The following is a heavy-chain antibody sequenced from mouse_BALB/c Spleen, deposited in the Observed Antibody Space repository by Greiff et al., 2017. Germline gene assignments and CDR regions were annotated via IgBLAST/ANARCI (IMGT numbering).Heavy chain of an antibody. CDR1: GFTFTTYA. J-gene: IGHJ4*01. D-gene: IGHD2-10*02. Sequence: EVQLQESGGGLVQPKGSLKLSCAASGFTFTTYAMHWVCQAPGKGLEWVARIRSKSNNYATYYADSVKDRFTISRDDSQSMLYLQMNNLKTEDTAMYYCVRERYGSMDYWGQGTSVTVSS. V-gene: IGHV10-3*03. CDR2: IRSKSNNYAT. CDR3: VRERYGSMDY.